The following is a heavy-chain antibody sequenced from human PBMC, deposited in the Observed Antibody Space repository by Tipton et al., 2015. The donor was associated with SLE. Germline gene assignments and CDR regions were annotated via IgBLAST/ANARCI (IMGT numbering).Heavy chain of an antibody. Sequence: SLRLSCAASGFTFSSYAMSWVRQAPGKGLEWVSVIYSGGSTYYADSVKGRFTISRDNSKNTLYLQMNSLRAEDTAVYYCAGTERYQWLVYYFDYWGQGTLVTVSS. CDR1: GFTFSSYA. CDR2: IYSGGST. V-gene: IGHV3-23*03. D-gene: IGHD6-19*01. J-gene: IGHJ4*02. CDR3: AGTERYQWLVYYFDY.